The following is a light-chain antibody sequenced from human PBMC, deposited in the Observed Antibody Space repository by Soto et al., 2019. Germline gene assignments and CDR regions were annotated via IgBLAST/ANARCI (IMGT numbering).Light chain of an antibody. J-gene: IGLJ2*01. Sequence: QSALTQPASVSGSLGQSITISCTGTSSDIGGYNYVSWYQQHPGKAPKLFIYEVSYRPSGVSNRFSASKSANTASLTISGLQAEDEADYYCNSFASSNSLIFGGGTKLTVL. V-gene: IGLV2-14*01. CDR3: NSFASSNSLI. CDR1: SSDIGGYNY. CDR2: EVS.